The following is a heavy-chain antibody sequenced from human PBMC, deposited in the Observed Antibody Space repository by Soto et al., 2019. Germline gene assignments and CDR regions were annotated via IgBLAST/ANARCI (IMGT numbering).Heavy chain of an antibody. Sequence: ASVKVSCKASGYTITSYYMHWVRQAPGQGLEWMGIINPSSSATRYSQKFQGRVTMTRDVSTSTVYMEMSGLRSEDTAVYYCARGYCSRGSCYRLYYYDMDVWGQGTTVTVSS. J-gene: IGHJ6*02. CDR3: ARGYCSRGSCYRLYYYDMDV. D-gene: IGHD2-15*01. CDR2: INPSSSAT. CDR1: GYTITSYY. V-gene: IGHV1-46*01.